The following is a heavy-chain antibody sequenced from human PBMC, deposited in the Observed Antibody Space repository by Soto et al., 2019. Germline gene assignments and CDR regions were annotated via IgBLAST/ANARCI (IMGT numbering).Heavy chain of an antibody. CDR2: ISGSGGST. Sequence: WGALRLSYGAFVVTCIGYGMSWFRQAPGNWLEWVSAISGSGGSTYYADSVKGRFTISRDNSKNTLYLQMNSLRAEDTAVYYCASPEGWSGYSYYYCGMDVWGHGTTVPVS. D-gene: IGHD3-3*01. CDR3: ASPEGWSGYSYYYCGMDV. J-gene: IGHJ6*02. V-gene: IGHV3-23*01. CDR1: VVTCIGYG.